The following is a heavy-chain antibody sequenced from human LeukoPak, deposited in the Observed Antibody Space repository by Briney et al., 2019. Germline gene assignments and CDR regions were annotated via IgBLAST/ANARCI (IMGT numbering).Heavy chain of an antibody. V-gene: IGHV1-18*01. CDR3: ATDNGHKSVDY. J-gene: IGHJ4*02. D-gene: IGHD3-3*01. CDR2: IGAWNCDT. Sequence: GASVKVSCKASGYTFTSYGISWLRQAPGQRLEWMVWIGAWNCDTNYVQQFQARITITTDTSTTTLYMERRSLRSDDTAVYYCATDNGHKSVDYWGQGTLVTVSS. CDR1: GYTFTSYG.